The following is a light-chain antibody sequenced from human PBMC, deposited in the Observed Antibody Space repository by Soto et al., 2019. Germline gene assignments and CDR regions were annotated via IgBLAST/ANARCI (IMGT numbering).Light chain of an antibody. CDR1: QSVLSNKQNY. Sequence: DFLMTQSPDSLAVSLGERATINCKSSQSVLSNKQNYLAWFQQKPGQPPKLLIYWASTRESGVPDRFSGSGSATDFTLTISSLQAEDVAVYYCQQYHSDPITFGQGTRLEIK. CDR3: QQYHSDPIT. CDR2: WAS. V-gene: IGKV4-1*01. J-gene: IGKJ5*01.